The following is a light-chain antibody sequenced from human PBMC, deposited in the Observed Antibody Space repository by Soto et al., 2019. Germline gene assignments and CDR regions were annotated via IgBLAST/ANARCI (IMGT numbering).Light chain of an antibody. V-gene: IGLV2-14*01. CDR3: SSYRNTSTFDV. CDR1: SSDVGGYDY. J-gene: IGLJ1*01. Sequence: QSALTQPASVSGSPGQSITISCTGTSSDVGGYDYVSWYQQHPGKAPKLMIYEVHNRPSGVSNRFSGSKSGSTASLTISGLQAEDEADYYCSSYRNTSTFDVFGTGTKLTVL. CDR2: EVH.